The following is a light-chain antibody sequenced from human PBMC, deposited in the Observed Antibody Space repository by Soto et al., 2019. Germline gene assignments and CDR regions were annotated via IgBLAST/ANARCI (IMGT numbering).Light chain of an antibody. V-gene: IGLV2-11*01. CDR1: SSDVGGYNY. CDR3: CSYAGSDTFVV. Sequence: QSALTQPRSVSGSPGQSVTISCTGTSSDVGGYNYVSWYQQHPGKAPKLMIYDVSKRPSGVPDRFSGSKSGNTASLTISWLQAEDEADYYCCSYAGSDTFVVFGGGTKVTVL. CDR2: DVS. J-gene: IGLJ2*01.